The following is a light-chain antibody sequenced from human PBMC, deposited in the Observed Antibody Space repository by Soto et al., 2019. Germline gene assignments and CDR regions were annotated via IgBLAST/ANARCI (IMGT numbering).Light chain of an antibody. CDR2: YDS. Sequence: YELTQPPSVSVAPGKTARLTCGGNNIGSKSVHWYQQKPGQAPVLVIYYDSDRPSGIPERFSGSNSGNTATLTISRVEAGDEADYYCQVWDSSSDHVVFGGGTKLTVL. CDR1: NIGSKS. CDR3: QVWDSSSDHVV. V-gene: IGLV3-21*04. J-gene: IGLJ2*01.